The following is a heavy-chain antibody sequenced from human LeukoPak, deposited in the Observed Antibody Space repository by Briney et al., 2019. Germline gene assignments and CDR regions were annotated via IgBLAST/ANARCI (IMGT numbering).Heavy chain of an antibody. Sequence: SETLSLTCTVPDGSISSYYWSWIRQPPGKGLEWIGSFYYSGSTKYNPSLMSRVTISVDTSKNKFSLKLSSVTAADTAVYYCASGYYDFWSGYYDYWGQGTLVTVSS. CDR3: ASGYYDFWSGYYDY. V-gene: IGHV4-59*01. CDR2: FYYSGST. CDR1: DGSISSYY. D-gene: IGHD3-3*01. J-gene: IGHJ4*02.